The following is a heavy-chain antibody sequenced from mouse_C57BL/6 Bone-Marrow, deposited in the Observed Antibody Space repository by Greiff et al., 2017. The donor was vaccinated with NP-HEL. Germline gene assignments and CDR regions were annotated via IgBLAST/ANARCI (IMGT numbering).Heavy chain of an antibody. V-gene: IGHV1-81*01. D-gene: IGHD2-4*01. CDR1: GYTFTSYG. J-gene: IGHJ4*01. Sequence: QVQLQQSGAELARPGASVKLSCKASGYTFTSYGISWVKQRTGQGLEWIGEIYPRSGNTYYNEKFKGKATLTADKSSSTAYMELRSLTSEDSAVYFCARATLCYDYDLYAMDYWGQGTSVTVSS. CDR2: IYPRSGNT. CDR3: ARATLCYDYDLYAMDY.